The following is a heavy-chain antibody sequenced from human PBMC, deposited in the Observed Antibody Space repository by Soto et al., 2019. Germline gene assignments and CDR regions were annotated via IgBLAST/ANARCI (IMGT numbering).Heavy chain of an antibody. D-gene: IGHD4-17*01. V-gene: IGHV1-2*02. CDR3: ASGWSTTVTPSDMDV. Sequence: ASVKVSCKASGYTFTGYYMHWVRQAPGQGLEWMGWINPNSGGTNYAQKFQGRVTMTRDTSISTAYMELSRLRSDDTAVYDCASGWSTTVTPSDMDVWGQGTTVTVSS. J-gene: IGHJ6*02. CDR1: GYTFTGYY. CDR2: INPNSGGT.